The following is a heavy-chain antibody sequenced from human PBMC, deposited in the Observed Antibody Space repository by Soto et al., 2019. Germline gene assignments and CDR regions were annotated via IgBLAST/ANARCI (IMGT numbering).Heavy chain of an antibody. V-gene: IGHV4-59*01. Sequence: SETLSLTCTVSGGSISSYYWSWIRQPPGKGLEWIGYIYYSGSTNYNPSLKSRVTLSVDTSKNQFSLKLGSVTAADTAVYYCARGMRLLSLDYWGQGTLVTVSS. J-gene: IGHJ4*02. CDR2: IYYSGST. CDR1: GGSISSYY. D-gene: IGHD2-2*01. CDR3: ARGMRLLSLDY.